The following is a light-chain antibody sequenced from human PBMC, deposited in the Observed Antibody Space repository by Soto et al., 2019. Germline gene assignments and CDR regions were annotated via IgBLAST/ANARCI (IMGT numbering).Light chain of an antibody. CDR3: QQSNNWPRT. CDR2: GAS. J-gene: IGKJ1*01. CDR1: QSVSSN. Sequence: EIVMTQSPATLSVSPGERATHSCRASQSVSSNLAWYQQKPGQAPRLLIYGASTRATGIPARFSGSGSGTEFTLTISSLQSEDFAVYYCQQSNNWPRTFGQGTKVDIK. V-gene: IGKV3-15*01.